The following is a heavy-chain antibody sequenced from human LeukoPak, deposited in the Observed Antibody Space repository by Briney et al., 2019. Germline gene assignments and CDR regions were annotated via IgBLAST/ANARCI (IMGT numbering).Heavy chain of an antibody. Sequence: PGGSLRLSCAASGFTPSSYAMSWVRQAPGKGLEWVSAISGSGGSTYYADSVKGRFTISRDNSKNTLYLQMNSLRAEDTAVYYCANYDYGDYVPAYYFDYWGQGTLVTVSS. J-gene: IGHJ4*02. CDR1: GFTPSSYA. CDR3: ANYDYGDYVPAYYFDY. D-gene: IGHD4-17*01. CDR2: ISGSGGST. V-gene: IGHV3-23*01.